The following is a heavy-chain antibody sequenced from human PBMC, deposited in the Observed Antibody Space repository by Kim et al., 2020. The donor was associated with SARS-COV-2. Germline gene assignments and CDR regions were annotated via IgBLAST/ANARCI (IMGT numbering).Heavy chain of an antibody. Sequence: YNPSLKSRVTISVDTSKNQFSLKLSSVTAADTAVYYCARQGGSYWGGFDYWGQGTLVTVSS. D-gene: IGHD1-26*01. V-gene: IGHV4-39*01. J-gene: IGHJ4*02. CDR3: ARQGGSYWGGFDY.